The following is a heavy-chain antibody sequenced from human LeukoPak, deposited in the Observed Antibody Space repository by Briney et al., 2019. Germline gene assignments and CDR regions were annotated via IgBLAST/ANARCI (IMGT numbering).Heavy chain of an antibody. D-gene: IGHD6-19*01. CDR3: ATNFASAWNYYMDV. Sequence: GGSLRLSCTASGFTFSNYAMSWVRQAPGKGLEWVSDIRASDDTTHYADSVKGRFTISRDNSKNTLYLQMNSLRAEDTAVYYCATNFASAWNYYMDVWGKGTTVTVSS. CDR2: IRASDDTT. CDR1: GFTFSNYA. V-gene: IGHV3-23*01. J-gene: IGHJ6*03.